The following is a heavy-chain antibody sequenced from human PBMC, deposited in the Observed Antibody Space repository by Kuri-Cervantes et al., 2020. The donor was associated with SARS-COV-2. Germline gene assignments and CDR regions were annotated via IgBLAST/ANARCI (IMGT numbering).Heavy chain of an antibody. CDR3: TRESYTWNVGFDS. D-gene: IGHD1-20*01. CDR1: GFSFNSYA. V-gene: IGHV3-30-3*01. Sequence: LSLTCAASGFSFNSYAMHWVRYTPGKGLEWVAVISNNETIKYYADSVKGRFTISRDTSRDTLYLQMNSLRPEDTALYFCTRESYTWNVGFDSWGQGTLVTDSS. CDR2: ISNNETIK. J-gene: IGHJ4*02.